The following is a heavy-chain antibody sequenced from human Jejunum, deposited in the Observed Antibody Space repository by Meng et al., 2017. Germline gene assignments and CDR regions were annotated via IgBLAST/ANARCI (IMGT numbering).Heavy chain of an antibody. D-gene: IGHD3-16*01. Sequence: EGGLVGSVGGVANPWGACRVSCVTSGWVFKDALMTWVRQAPGKALEWVGRIKSKNHGETADYSAPVKGRFTMSRDDSTNTLYLQMISLKSEDAGVYYCTTDDYGHQGFPFDFWGPGTLVTVSS. CDR1: GWVFKDAL. J-gene: IGHJ4*02. CDR2: IKSKNHGETA. CDR3: TTDDYGHQGFPFDF. V-gene: IGHV3-15*01.